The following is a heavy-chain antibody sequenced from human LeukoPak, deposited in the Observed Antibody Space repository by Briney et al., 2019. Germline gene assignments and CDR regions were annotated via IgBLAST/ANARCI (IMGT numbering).Heavy chain of an antibody. Sequence: GGSLRLSCAASGFTFSSYSMNWVRQAPGKGLEWVPSISSSSSYIYYADSVKGRFTVSRDNAKNSLYLQMNSLRAEDTAVYYCAELGITMIGGVWGKGTTVTISS. J-gene: IGHJ6*04. CDR3: AELGITMIGGV. V-gene: IGHV3-21*01. CDR2: ISSSSSYI. CDR1: GFTFSSYS. D-gene: IGHD3-10*02.